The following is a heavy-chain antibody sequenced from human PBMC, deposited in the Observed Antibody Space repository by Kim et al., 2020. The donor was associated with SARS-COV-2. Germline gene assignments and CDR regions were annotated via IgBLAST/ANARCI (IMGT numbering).Heavy chain of an antibody. Sequence: PSLKSRVTISVDKSKNQFCLKLIAVTAADTAVYYCAREDSRGGYYGMDVWGQGTTVTVSS. D-gene: IGHD6-19*01. V-gene: IGHV4-4*02. CDR3: AREDSRGGYYGMDV. J-gene: IGHJ6*02.